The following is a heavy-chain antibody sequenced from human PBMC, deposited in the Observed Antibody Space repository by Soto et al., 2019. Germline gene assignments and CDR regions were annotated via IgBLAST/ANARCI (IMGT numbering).Heavy chain of an antibody. Sequence: EVQLVQSGAEVKKPGESLKISCKGSGYSFTSYWIGWVRQMPGKGLEWMGIIYPGDSDTRYSPSFQGQVTISADKSISTAYLQWSSLKASDTAMYYCARHIADREKLYYYYYMDVWGKGTTITVSS. J-gene: IGHJ6*03. CDR1: GYSFTSYW. V-gene: IGHV5-51*01. D-gene: IGHD2-15*01. CDR3: ARHIADREKLYYYYYMDV. CDR2: IYPGDSDT.